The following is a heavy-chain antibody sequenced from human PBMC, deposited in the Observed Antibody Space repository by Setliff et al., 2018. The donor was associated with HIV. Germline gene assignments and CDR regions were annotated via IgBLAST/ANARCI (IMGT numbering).Heavy chain of an antibody. CDR2: IIPILGTT. D-gene: IGHD1-26*01. Sequence: SVKVSCKSSGGPFSSNAISWVRQAPGHGLEWIGGIIPILGTTHYSQKFQDRVTITRDESTRTAYLEVNNLGSEDTAIYYCARDRGGSYADACDVWGQGTMVTVSS. CDR1: GGPFSSNA. J-gene: IGHJ3*01. CDR3: ARDRGGSYADACDV. V-gene: IGHV1-69*05.